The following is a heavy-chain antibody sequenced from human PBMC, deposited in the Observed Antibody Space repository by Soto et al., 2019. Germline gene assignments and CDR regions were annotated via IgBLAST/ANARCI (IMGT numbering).Heavy chain of an antibody. CDR2: VYYRGRS. CDR3: VSHRFYFYGDHRDLHSCPTRRSSDL. V-gene: IGHV4-39*01. Sequence: SEPLSHNCFVSSAAVANRSYFWGWVCKTPGKGLEWIGSVYYRGRSYPKSSVKSRVTISVDTSKNQFSLNFNSVTASDTALYYCVSHRFYFYGDHRDLHSCPTRRSSDL. CDR1: SAAVANRSYF. J-gene: IGHJ2*01. D-gene: IGHD3-22*01.